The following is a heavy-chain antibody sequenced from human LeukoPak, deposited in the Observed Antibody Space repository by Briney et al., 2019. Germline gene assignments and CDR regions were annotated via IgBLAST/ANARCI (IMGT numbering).Heavy chain of an antibody. V-gene: IGHV3-21*01. CDR2: IPDSRRYS. Sequence: PGGSLRLSCAACGFSFSTYTMNWVRQAPGKGLEWVASIPDSRRYSHDADSVRGRFTISRDNAKNSLYLDMDNLRAEDTAVYYCVRGDSRDYWGQGTLVTVSS. D-gene: IGHD6-13*01. CDR1: GFSFSTYT. CDR3: VRGDSRDY. J-gene: IGHJ4*02.